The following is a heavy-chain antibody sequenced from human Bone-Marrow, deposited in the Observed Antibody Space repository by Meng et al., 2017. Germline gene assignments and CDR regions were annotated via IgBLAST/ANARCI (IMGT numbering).Heavy chain of an antibody. CDR1: GWFFSGYY. D-gene: IGHD1-1*01. J-gene: IGHJ1*01. CDR3: ARGTRPLLFQH. Sequence: VQLRQWGAGLLKPADTLSLTCAVYGWFFSGYYWSWIRQPPGKGLEWIGESNHSGSTNSNPSLKSRVTISVDTSKNQFSLKLSSVTAAVTAVYYCARGTRPLLFQHWGQGTLVTVSS. CDR2: SNHSGST. V-gene: IGHV4-34*01.